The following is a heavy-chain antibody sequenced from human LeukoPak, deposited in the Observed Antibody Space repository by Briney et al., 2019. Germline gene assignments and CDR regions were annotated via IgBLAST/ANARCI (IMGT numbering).Heavy chain of an antibody. CDR1: GFTFNNYA. D-gene: IGHD6-13*01. CDR3: ASRIATAGSVDY. CDR2: ISGSGGTT. V-gene: IGHV3-23*01. Sequence: RPGGSLRLSCAASGFTFNNYAMSWVRQAPGKGLEWVSAISGSGGTTYYADSVKGRFTISRDNSKNTLHLQMNTLRAEDTAVYYCASRIATAGSVDYWGQGTQVTVSS. J-gene: IGHJ4*02.